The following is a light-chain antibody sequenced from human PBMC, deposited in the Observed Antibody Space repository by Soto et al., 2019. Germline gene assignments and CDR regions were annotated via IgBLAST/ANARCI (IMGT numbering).Light chain of an antibody. CDR3: QQYNNWYT. J-gene: IGKJ2*01. CDR1: ENINNW. V-gene: IGKV1-5*03. CDR2: KAS. Sequence: DIQMTQSPSTLSASVGDRVSITCRASENINNWLAWYQQKPGKAPKVLTYKASSLESGVPSRFSGSGSGTEFTLTISSLQPDDFATYYCQQYNNWYTFGQGTKLEIK.